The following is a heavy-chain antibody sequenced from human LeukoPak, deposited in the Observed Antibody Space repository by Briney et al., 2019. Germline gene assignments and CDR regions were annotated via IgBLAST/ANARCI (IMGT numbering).Heavy chain of an antibody. CDR2: IYYSGST. D-gene: IGHD3-10*01. CDR3: ARGDYYGSGSYPDY. V-gene: IGHV4-59*01. Sequence: SETLSLTCTVSGGSISSYYWSWIRQPPGKGLEWIGYIYYSGSTNYNPSLKSRVTISVDTSKNQFSLKLSSVTAADTAVYYCARGDYYGSGSYPDYWGQGTLVTVFS. J-gene: IGHJ4*02. CDR1: GGSISSYY.